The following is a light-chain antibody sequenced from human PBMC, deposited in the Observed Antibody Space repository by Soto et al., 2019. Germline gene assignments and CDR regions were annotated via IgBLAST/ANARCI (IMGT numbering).Light chain of an antibody. J-gene: IGKJ1*01. Sequence: DIQMTQSPSTLSASVGDRVTITCRASQSISSWLAWYQQKPGKAPKLLIYKASSLESGVPSRFSGSGSGTEFTLTISSLQPDDFATYYCHQSWTFGHGTKVEIK. CDR2: KAS. CDR1: QSISSW. V-gene: IGKV1-5*03. CDR3: HQSWT.